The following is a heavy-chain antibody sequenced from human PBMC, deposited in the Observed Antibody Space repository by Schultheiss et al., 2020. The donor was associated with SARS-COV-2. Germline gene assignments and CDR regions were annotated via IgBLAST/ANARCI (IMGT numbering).Heavy chain of an antibody. V-gene: IGHV1-18*04. D-gene: IGHD3-10*01. CDR2: ISAYNGNT. J-gene: IGHJ4*02. Sequence: ASVKVSCKASGYTFINYDISWVRQAPGQGLEWMGWISAYNGNTEFAQKFQGRVSMTTDTSTSTVYMELRSLRSDDTAVYYCARLNYFGSYYFDHWSQGTLVTVSS. CDR3: ARLNYFGSYYFDH. CDR1: GYTFINYD.